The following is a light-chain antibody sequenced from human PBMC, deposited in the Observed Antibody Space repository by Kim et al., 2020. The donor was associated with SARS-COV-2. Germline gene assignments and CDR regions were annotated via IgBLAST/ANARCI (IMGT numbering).Light chain of an antibody. CDR1: QGISSY. Sequence: ASTGDRVTITCRASQGISSYLAWYQQKPGKAPKLLIYAASTLQSGVPSRYSGSGSGTDFTLTISCLQSEDFATYYCQQYYSYPGTFGQGTKVDIK. CDR2: AAS. V-gene: IGKV1-8*01. J-gene: IGKJ1*01. CDR3: QQYYSYPGT.